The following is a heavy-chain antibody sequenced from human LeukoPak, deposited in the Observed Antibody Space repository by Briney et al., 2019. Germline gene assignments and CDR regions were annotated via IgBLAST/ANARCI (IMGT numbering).Heavy chain of an antibody. CDR1: GFTFSSYG. CDR2: ISYDGSNK. Sequence: GGSLRLSCAASGFTFSSYGMHWVRQAPGKGLEWVAVISYDGSNKYYADSVKGRFTISRDNSKNTLYLQMNSLRAEETAVYYCASHRTKDVWGQGTTVTVSS. V-gene: IGHV3-30*03. CDR3: ASHRTKDV. J-gene: IGHJ6*02.